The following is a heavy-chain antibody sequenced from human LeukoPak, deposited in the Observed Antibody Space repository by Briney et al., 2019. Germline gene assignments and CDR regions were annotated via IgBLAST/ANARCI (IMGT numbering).Heavy chain of an antibody. CDR3: ARVIWGSYRRFDY. J-gene: IGHJ4*02. CDR2: ISSSSSTI. CDR1: GFTFSGYT. D-gene: IGHD3-16*02. Sequence: PGGSLRLSCAASGFTFSGYTMNWVRQAPGKGLEWVSYISSSSSTIYYADSVKGRFTISRDNANNSLYLQMNSLRDEDTAVYYCARVIWGSYRRFDYWGQGTLVTVSS. V-gene: IGHV3-48*02.